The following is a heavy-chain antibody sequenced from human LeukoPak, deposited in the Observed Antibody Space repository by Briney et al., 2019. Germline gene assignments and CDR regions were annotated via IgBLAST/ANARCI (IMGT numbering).Heavy chain of an antibody. D-gene: IGHD5-12*01. CDR1: GYAFTSYG. Sequence: ASVKVTCKASGYAFTSYGISWVRQAPGQWLKWMGWISAYNGNTNYAQKLQGRVTMTTDTSTSTGYMELRSLRSDDTAVYYCARGGSGYEHYGMDVWGQGTTVTVSS. J-gene: IGHJ6*02. V-gene: IGHV1-18*01. CDR2: ISAYNGNT. CDR3: ARGGSGYEHYGMDV.